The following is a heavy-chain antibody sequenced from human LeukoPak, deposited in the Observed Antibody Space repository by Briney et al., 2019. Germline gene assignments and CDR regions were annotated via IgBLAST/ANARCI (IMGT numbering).Heavy chain of an antibody. CDR3: ARGSGGHFWSGYPHLGYYYYGMDV. V-gene: IGHV4-59*08. Sequence: PSETLSLTCTVSGGSISSYYWSWIRQPPGKGLEWIGYIYYSGSTNYNPSLKSRVTISVDTSKNQFSLKLSSVTAADTAVYYCARGSGGHFWSGYPHLGYYYYGMDVWGQGTTVTVSS. CDR1: GGSISSYY. J-gene: IGHJ6*02. CDR2: IYYSGST. D-gene: IGHD3-3*02.